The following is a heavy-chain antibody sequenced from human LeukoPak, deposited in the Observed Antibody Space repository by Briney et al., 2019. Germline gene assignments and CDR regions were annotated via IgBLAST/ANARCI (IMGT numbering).Heavy chain of an antibody. Sequence: GGSLRLSCAASGFTFSTYGMIWVRQAPGKGLEWVSSISDTGGNTYYADSVKGRFTISRDNSKNTLYLQMSSLRAEDTAIYYCAKDRAWFGELLPFDYWGQGTLVTVSS. D-gene: IGHD3-10*01. J-gene: IGHJ4*02. CDR1: GFTFSTYG. CDR3: AKDRAWFGELLPFDY. V-gene: IGHV3-23*01. CDR2: ISDTGGNT.